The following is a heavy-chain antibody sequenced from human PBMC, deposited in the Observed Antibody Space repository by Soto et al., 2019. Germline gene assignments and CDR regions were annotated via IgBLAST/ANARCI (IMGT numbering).Heavy chain of an antibody. D-gene: IGHD3-16*01. Sequence: QVQLVQSGAEVKKPGSSVKVSCTASGGTFSSYSINWVRQAPGQGLEWMGGIIPIFGTANYAQKFQGRVTLTADESTSTAHMELSSLRNEDTAVYYCARPFQSWPGGWYFDLLGRGTVVTVSS. CDR3: ARPFQSWPGGWYFDL. J-gene: IGHJ2*01. CDR2: IIPIFGTA. CDR1: GGTFSSYS. V-gene: IGHV1-69*01.